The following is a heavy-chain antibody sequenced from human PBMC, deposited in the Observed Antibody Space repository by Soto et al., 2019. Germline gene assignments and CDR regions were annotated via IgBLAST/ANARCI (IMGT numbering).Heavy chain of an antibody. CDR1: GFTFTSYG. Sequence: VASVKVSCKASGFTFTSYGISWVRQAPGQGLEWMGWISGYNGNTNYAQKVQGRVTMTTDTSTSTAYMELRSPRSDDTAVYYCARDHDHLGYCTSTSCYYYGMDVWGQGTTVTV. V-gene: IGHV1-18*01. CDR2: ISGYNGNT. CDR3: ARDHDHLGYCTSTSCYYYGMDV. J-gene: IGHJ6*02. D-gene: IGHD2-2*01.